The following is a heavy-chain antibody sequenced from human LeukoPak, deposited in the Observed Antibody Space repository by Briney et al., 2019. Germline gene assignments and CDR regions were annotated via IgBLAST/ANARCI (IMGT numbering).Heavy chain of an antibody. J-gene: IGHJ4*02. Sequence: GGSLRLSCTVSVFTFDDYGMSWVRQAPGKGLEWVSGINRNGGTPSYADSVKGRFTISRDNAKNSLYLQMNSLRAEDTALYHCARGNSNFDFWGQGTLVTVSS. CDR3: ARGNSNFDF. D-gene: IGHD4-23*01. CDR2: INRNGGTP. CDR1: VFTFDDYG. V-gene: IGHV3-20*01.